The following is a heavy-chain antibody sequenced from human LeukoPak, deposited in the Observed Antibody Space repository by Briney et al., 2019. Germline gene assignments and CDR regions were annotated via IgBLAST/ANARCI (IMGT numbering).Heavy chain of an antibody. D-gene: IGHD6-19*01. CDR2: TFYKSKWFN. CDR1: GDSVSSNSVT. V-gene: IGHV6-1*01. Sequence: SQTLSLTCTISGDSVSSNSVTWNWIRQSPSRGLEWLGRTFYKSKWFNDYAESVKSRITVNPDTSKNEFSLQLSSVTPEDTAVYYCARGISIAVTGTREFDYWGQGSLVTVSS. J-gene: IGHJ4*02. CDR3: ARGISIAVTGTREFDY.